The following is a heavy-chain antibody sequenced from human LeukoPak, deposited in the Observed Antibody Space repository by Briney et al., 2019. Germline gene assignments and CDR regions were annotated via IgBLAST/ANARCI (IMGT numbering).Heavy chain of an antibody. Sequence: ASVKVSCKASGYTFTDYFIHWVRQAPGQGLEWMGWINSNTGGTNYAQKFQGRVTMTRETSISTAYMELSRLRSDDTAVYYCARGVVAATFYYYMDVWGKGTTVTVSS. J-gene: IGHJ6*03. CDR3: ARGVVAATFYYYMDV. CDR1: GYTFTDYF. CDR2: INSNTGGT. D-gene: IGHD2-15*01. V-gene: IGHV1-2*02.